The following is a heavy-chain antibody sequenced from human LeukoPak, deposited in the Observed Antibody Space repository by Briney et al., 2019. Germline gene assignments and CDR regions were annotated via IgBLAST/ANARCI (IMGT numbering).Heavy chain of an antibody. J-gene: IGHJ3*02. D-gene: IGHD1-26*01. CDR2: IYNTGSP. CDR3: ARDRSGSYYDAFDI. V-gene: IGHV4-61*09. Sequence: SETLSLTCTVSGCSISSGSYYRSWIRQPAGKRLKSIGHIYNTGSPNYYPSLNSRAMISVTSSMNMYPLRLSSVTAAVTYVSYWARDRSGSYYDAFDIWGQGKLVTVSS. CDR1: GCSISSGSYY.